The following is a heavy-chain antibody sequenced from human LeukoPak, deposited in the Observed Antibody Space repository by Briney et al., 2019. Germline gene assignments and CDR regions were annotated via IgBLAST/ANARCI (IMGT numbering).Heavy chain of an antibody. CDR2: IKTKTEGETR. CDR3: TTGISISGVVVDP. V-gene: IGHV3-15*01. Sequence: GGSLRLSCVASGFSFSRAWMSWVRQAPGKGLEWVGHIKTKTEGETRGYAAPVKGRFIISRNDSKNPLYLQMDSLKTEDTAVYYCTTGISISGVVVDPWGQGTLVTVSS. J-gene: IGHJ5*02. CDR1: GFSFSRAW. D-gene: IGHD3-3*01.